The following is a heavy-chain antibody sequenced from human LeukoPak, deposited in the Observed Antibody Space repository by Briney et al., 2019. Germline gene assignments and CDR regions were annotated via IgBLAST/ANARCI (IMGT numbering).Heavy chain of an antibody. CDR2: INHSGST. J-gene: IGHJ5*02. D-gene: IGHD2-15*01. CDR3: ARRCMNGGSCRLFDP. Sequence: SETLSLTCVVYGGSFSGYYWSWIRQPPGKGLEWIGEINHSGSTNYNPSLKSRVTISVDTSKNQFSLKLSSVTAADTAVYYCARRCMNGGSCRLFDPWGQGTLVTVSS. V-gene: IGHV4-34*01. CDR1: GGSFSGYY.